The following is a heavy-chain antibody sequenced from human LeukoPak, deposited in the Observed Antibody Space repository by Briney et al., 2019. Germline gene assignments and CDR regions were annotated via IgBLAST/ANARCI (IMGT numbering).Heavy chain of an antibody. CDR1: GGSISSGDYY. CDR2: IYYSGST. CDR3: ASVEQWLATYYFDY. J-gene: IGHJ4*02. V-gene: IGHV4-30-4*01. D-gene: IGHD6-19*01. Sequence: SQTLSLTCTVSGGSISSGDYYWSWIRQPPGKGLEWIGYIYYSGSTYYNPSLKSRITISVDTSKNQFSLKLSSVTAADTAVYYCASVEQWLATYYFDYWGQGTLVTVSS.